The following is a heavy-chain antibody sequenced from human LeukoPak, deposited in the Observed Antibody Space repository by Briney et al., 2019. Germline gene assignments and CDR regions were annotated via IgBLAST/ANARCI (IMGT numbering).Heavy chain of an antibody. J-gene: IGHJ5*02. V-gene: IGHV1-2*02. CDR2: INPNSGGT. D-gene: IGHD5-18*01. CDR3: ARVAYSYGS. CDR1: GGTFSSYA. Sequence: ASVKVSCKASGGTFSSYAISWVRQAPGQGLEWMGWINPNSGGTNYAQKFQGRVTMTRDTSISTAYMELSRLRSDDTAVYYCARVAYSYGSWGQGTLVTVSS.